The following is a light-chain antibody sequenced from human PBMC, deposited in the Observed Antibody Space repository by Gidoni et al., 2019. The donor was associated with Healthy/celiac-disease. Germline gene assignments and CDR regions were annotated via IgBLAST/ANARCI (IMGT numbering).Light chain of an antibody. Sequence: DIQMTQSPSSVSASVGDRVPITCRASQGISSSLAWYQQKPGKAPKLLIYAASSLQSGVPSRFSGSGAGTDLTLTISSLQPEDFATYYCQQANSFLRTFGQGTKVEIK. CDR1: QGISSS. J-gene: IGKJ1*01. CDR3: QQANSFLRT. V-gene: IGKV1-12*01. CDR2: AAS.